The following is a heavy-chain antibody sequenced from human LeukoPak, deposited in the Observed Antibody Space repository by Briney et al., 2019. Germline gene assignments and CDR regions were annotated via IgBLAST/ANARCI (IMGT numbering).Heavy chain of an antibody. CDR3: ARDGTTVTTNYYYAMDV. D-gene: IGHD4-17*01. CDR2: ISISGSTK. CDR1: GFTFSSHH. J-gene: IGHJ6*02. V-gene: IGHV3-48*03. Sequence: VQPGGSLRLSCAASGFTFSSHHMNWVRQAPGKGLEWVSYISISGSTKYYADSVKGRFTISRDNAKNSLYLQMNSLRAEDTAVYYCARDGTTVTTNYYYAMDVWGQGTTVTVSS.